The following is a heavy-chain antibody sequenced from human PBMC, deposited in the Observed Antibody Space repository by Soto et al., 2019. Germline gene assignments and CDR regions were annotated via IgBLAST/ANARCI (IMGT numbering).Heavy chain of an antibody. CDR3: TTQLSN. V-gene: IGHV3-15*07. CDR2: ITSKTDGGTT. Sequence: PGGSLRLSCAASGFTVSNAWMHWVRQAPGKGLEWVGRITSKTDGGTTDNAAPVKGRFTISRDDSKNTLYLQMNSQKTDDTAVYYCTTQLSNWGQGAVVTVSS. D-gene: IGHD2-2*01. CDR1: GFTVSNAW. J-gene: IGHJ4*02.